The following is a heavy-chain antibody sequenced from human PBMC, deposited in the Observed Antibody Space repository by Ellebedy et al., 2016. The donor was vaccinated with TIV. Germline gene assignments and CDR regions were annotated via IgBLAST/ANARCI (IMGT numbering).Heavy chain of an antibody. V-gene: IGHV3-21*01. CDR1: GFTFSSYS. CDR3: ARDMVVTPLAIYYYYGMDV. D-gene: IGHD4-23*01. CDR2: ISSSSSYI. Sequence: GGSLRLXXAASGFTFSSYSMNWVRQAPGKGLEWVSSISSSSSYIYYADSVKGRFTISRDNAKNSLYLQMNSLRAEDTAVYYCARDMVVTPLAIYYYYGMDVWGQGTTVTVSS. J-gene: IGHJ6*02.